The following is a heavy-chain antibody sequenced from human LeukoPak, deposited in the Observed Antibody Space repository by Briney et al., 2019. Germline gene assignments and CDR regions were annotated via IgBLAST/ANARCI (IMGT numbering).Heavy chain of an antibody. V-gene: IGHV4-59*01. Sequence: SETLSLTCTVSGGSTSSYYWSWIRQPPGKGLEWIGYIYYSGSTNYNPSLKSRVTISVDTSKNQFSLKLSSVTAADTAVYYCASSSSGWYYYWGQGTLVTVSS. CDR1: GGSTSSYY. D-gene: IGHD6-19*01. CDR3: ASSSSGWYYY. J-gene: IGHJ4*02. CDR2: IYYSGST.